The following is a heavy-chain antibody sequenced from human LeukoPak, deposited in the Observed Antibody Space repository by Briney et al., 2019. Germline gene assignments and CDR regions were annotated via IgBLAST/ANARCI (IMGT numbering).Heavy chain of an antibody. J-gene: IGHJ4*02. CDR2: IYYSGST. CDR1: GGSISTYY. Sequence: PSETLSLTCTVSGGSISTYYWSWIRQPPGKGLEWIGYIYYSGSTNYNPSLKSRVTISVDTSKNQFSLKLSSVTAADTAVYYCARSYPYSSSWSGIDYWGQGTLVTVSS. D-gene: IGHD6-13*01. CDR3: ARSYPYSSSWSGIDY. V-gene: IGHV4-59*01.